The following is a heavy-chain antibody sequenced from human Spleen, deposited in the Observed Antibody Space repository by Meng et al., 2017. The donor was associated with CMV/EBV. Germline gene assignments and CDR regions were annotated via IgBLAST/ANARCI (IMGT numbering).Heavy chain of an antibody. Sequence: KVSCKGSGYSFTSYWIGWVRQMPGKGLEWMGIIYPGDSDTRYSPSFQGQVTISADKSISTAYLQWSSLKASDTAIYYCARHAVFYYGSESHFDPWGQGTLVTVSS. D-gene: IGHD3-10*01. CDR3: ARHAVFYYGSESHFDP. J-gene: IGHJ5*02. CDR1: GYSFTSYW. CDR2: IYPGDSDT. V-gene: IGHV5-51*01.